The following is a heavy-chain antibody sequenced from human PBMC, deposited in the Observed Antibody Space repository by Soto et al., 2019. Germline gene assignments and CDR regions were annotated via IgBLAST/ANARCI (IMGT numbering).Heavy chain of an antibody. CDR1: GFTFSTFA. CDR3: ARSRFAVRAYYFDY. Sequence: GGSLRLSCDASGFTFSTFAMSWVRQAPGKGLDWVSSISGSGESPYYADSVKGRFTISRDNSNGRLYLQMDSLRAEDTAVYYCARSRFAVRAYYFDYWGQGTLVTVSS. J-gene: IGHJ4*02. CDR2: ISGSGESP. D-gene: IGHD2-21*01. V-gene: IGHV3-23*01.